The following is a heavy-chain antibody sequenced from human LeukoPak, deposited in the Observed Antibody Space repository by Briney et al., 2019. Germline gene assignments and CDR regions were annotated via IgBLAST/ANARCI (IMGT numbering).Heavy chain of an antibody. J-gene: IGHJ4*02. CDR1: GFSFSTNW. D-gene: IGHD3-10*01. Sequence: GGSLRLSCAASGFSFSTNWMHWVRQAPGKGLVWVSSISSSSSYIYYADSVKGRFTISRDNAKNSLYLQMNSLRAEDTAVYYCARDFFVRVLDYWGQGTLVTVSS. CDR3: ARDFFVRVLDY. CDR2: ISSSSSYI. V-gene: IGHV3-21*01.